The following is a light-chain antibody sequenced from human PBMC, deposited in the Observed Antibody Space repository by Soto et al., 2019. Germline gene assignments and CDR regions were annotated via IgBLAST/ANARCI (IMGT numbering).Light chain of an antibody. CDR2: GNN. Sequence: QLVLTQPPSASVTPGPAVTISCSGSSSNTGSNTVHWYQHLPGTAPKLLIFGNNQRPSGVPDRFSGSKSGTSASLAISGLQSEDEADYYCAAWDDTLNGLVVGGGTKLTVL. V-gene: IGLV1-44*01. CDR1: SSNTGSNT. J-gene: IGLJ2*01. CDR3: AAWDDTLNGLV.